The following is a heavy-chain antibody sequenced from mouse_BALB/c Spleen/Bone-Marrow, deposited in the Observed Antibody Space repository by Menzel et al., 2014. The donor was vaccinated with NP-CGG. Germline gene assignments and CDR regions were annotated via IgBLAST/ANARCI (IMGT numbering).Heavy chain of an antibody. CDR1: DYTFTTYW. CDR2: IDPRTGYT. Sequence: VKLVESGAELAKPGASVKMSCKVSDYTFTTYWMHWVKQRPGQGLEWIGYIDPRTGYTEYNQKFKDKATLTADKSSSRACMQLSSLTSEDSAVYYGARDWDAYWGEGTLVTVSA. J-gene: IGHJ3*01. V-gene: IGHV1-7*01. D-gene: IGHD4-1*01. CDR3: ARDWDAY.